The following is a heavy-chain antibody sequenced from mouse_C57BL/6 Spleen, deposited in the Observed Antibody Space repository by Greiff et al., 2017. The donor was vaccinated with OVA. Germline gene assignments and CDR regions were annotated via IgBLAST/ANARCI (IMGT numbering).Heavy chain of an antibody. Sequence: EVQLVESGEGLVKPGGSLKLSCAASGFTFSSYAMSWVRQTPEQRLEWVAYISSGGDYIYYADTVKGRFTISRDNARNTLYLQMSSLKSEDTAMDYCTRHNYGSPFAYWGQGTLVTVSA. D-gene: IGHD1-1*01. J-gene: IGHJ3*01. V-gene: IGHV5-9-1*02. CDR2: ISSGGDYI. CDR1: GFTFSSYA. CDR3: TRHNYGSPFAY.